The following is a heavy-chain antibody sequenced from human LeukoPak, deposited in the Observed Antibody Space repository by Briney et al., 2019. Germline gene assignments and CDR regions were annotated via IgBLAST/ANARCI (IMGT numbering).Heavy chain of an antibody. Sequence: ASVKVSCKASGGTFSSYAISWVRQAPGQGLEWMGIINPSGGSTSYAQKFQGRVTMTRDMSTSTVYMELSSLRSEDTAVYYCARRDSYGYVDPWGQGTLVTVSS. CDR3: ARRDSYGYVDP. CDR1: GGTFSSYA. J-gene: IGHJ5*02. D-gene: IGHD5-18*01. V-gene: IGHV1-46*01. CDR2: INPSGGST.